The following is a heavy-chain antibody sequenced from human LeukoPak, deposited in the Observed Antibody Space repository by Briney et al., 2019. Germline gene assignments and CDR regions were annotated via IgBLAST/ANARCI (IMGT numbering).Heavy chain of an antibody. D-gene: IGHD6-19*01. CDR3: ARTIREQWLTIDY. V-gene: IGHV3-7*04. CDR1: GFTFSDYY. CDR2: IKQDGSAK. Sequence: GGSLRLSCAASGFTFSDYYMSWIRQAPGKGLEWVANIKQDGSAKYYVDSVKGRFTISRDNAKNSLYLQMNSLGAEDTAVYYCARTIREQWLTIDYWGQGTLVTFSS. J-gene: IGHJ4*02.